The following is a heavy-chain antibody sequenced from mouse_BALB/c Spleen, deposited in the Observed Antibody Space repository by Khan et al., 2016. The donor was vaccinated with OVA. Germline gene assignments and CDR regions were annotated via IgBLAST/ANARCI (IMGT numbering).Heavy chain of an antibody. CDR1: GFSLTDYG. Sequence: QMQLEESGPALVAPSQSLSITCTISGFSLTDYGVHWVRQPPGKGLEWLVVIWSDGSTTYNSALKSRLSISKDNSKSQVFLKMNSLQTDDTAVYYCARQPYYHYYVMDYWGQGTSDTVSS. CDR2: IWSDGST. J-gene: IGHJ4*01. CDR3: ARQPYYHYYVMDY. V-gene: IGHV2-6-1*01. D-gene: IGHD2-10*01.